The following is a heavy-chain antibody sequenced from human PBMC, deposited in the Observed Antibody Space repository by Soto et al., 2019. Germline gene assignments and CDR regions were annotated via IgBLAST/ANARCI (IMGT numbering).Heavy chain of an antibody. Sequence: EVHLLESGGGLVQPGGPLGLSFPPLGFAFTSNAWIWAPKPPGQGLDWVSAISDSGAGTYYADSVKGRFTISRDNSKNTLYLQMNSLRAEDTAVYYCAKDSSGKYGVFDYWGQGTLVTVSS. V-gene: IGHV3-23*01. CDR3: AKDSSGKYGVFDY. CDR1: GFAFTSNA. D-gene: IGHD6-19*01. CDR2: ISDSGAGT. J-gene: IGHJ4*02.